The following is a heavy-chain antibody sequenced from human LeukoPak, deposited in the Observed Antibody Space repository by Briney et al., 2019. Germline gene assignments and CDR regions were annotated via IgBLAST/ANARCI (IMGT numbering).Heavy chain of an antibody. J-gene: IGHJ4*02. CDR2: IYYSGST. Sequence: PSETLSLTCTVSGGSISSYYWSWIRQPPGKGLEWIGYIYYSGSTNYNPSLKSRVTISVDTSKNQFSLKLSSVTAADTAVYYCVRHQGVSLEYWGQGTLVTVSS. CDR1: GGSISSYY. CDR3: VRHQGVSLEY. V-gene: IGHV4-59*08. D-gene: IGHD3-3*01.